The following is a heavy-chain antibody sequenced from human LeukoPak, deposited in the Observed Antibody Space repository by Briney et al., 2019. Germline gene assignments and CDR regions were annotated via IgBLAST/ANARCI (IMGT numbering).Heavy chain of an antibody. CDR2: INHSGST. CDR3: ARGVYSSSWAPFDY. D-gene: IGHD6-13*01. J-gene: IGHJ4*02. Sequence: SETLSLTCAVYGGSFSGYYWSWIRQPPGKGLEWIGEINHSGSTNYNPSLKSRVTISVDTSKNQFSLKLSSVTAADTAVYYCARGVYSSSWAPFDYWGQGTLATVSS. CDR1: GGSFSGYY. V-gene: IGHV4-34*01.